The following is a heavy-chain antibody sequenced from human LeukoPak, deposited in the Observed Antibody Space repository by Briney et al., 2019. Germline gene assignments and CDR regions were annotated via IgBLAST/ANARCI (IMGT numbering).Heavy chain of an antibody. CDR2: ISYDGSNK. D-gene: IGHD3-10*01. Sequence: PGGSLRLSCATSGFTLSAYGMHWVRQAPGKGLEWVAVISYDGSNKYYADSVKGRFTISRDNSKNTLYLQMNSLRAEDTAVYYCAKGGGILYWGQGTMVTVSS. J-gene: IGHJ3*01. CDR1: GFTLSAYG. CDR3: AKGGGILY. V-gene: IGHV3-30*18.